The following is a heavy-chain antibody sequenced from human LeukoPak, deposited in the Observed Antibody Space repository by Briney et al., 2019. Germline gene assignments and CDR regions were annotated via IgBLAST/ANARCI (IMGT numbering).Heavy chain of an antibody. Sequence: ASVKVSCKVSGYTLTELSMHWVRQAPGKGLEWMGGFDPEDGETIYAQKFQGRVTMTEDTSTDTAYMELSSLRSQDTAVYYCVTVDYGSGSPPPNWGQRTLVTVSS. CDR3: VTVDYGSGSPPPN. D-gene: IGHD3-10*01. CDR2: FDPEDGET. J-gene: IGHJ4*02. V-gene: IGHV1-24*01. CDR1: GYTLTELS.